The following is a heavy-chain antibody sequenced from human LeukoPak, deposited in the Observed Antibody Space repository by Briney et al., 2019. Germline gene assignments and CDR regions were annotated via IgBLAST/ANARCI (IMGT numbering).Heavy chain of an antibody. CDR1: GYTFTSYG. D-gene: IGHD3-16*01. J-gene: IGHJ6*02. Sequence: ASVKVSCKASGYTFTSYGISWVRQAPGQGLEWMGWISAYNGNTNHAQKLQGRVTMTTDTSTSTAYMELRSLRSDDTAVYYCASTVGITFGGRYGMDAWGQGTTVTVSS. V-gene: IGHV1-18*01. CDR3: ASTVGITFGGRYGMDA. CDR2: ISAYNGNT.